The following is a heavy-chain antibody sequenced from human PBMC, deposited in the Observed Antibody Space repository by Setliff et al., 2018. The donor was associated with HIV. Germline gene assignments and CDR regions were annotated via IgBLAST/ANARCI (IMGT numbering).Heavy chain of an antibody. D-gene: IGHD5-18*01. Sequence: GESLKISCAASGFPFRSYWMAWVRQAPGKGLEWVANINEDGSEKYYVDSVKGRFTISRDNSQNTLYLQMNSLRAEDTAVYYCARSAIGYYYYGMDVWGQGTLVTVSS. J-gene: IGHJ6*02. CDR2: INEDGSEK. CDR1: GFPFRSYW. CDR3: ARSAIGYYYYGMDV. V-gene: IGHV3-7*01.